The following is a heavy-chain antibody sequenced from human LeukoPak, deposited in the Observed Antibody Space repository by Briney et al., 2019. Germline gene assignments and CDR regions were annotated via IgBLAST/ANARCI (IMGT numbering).Heavy chain of an antibody. CDR1: GFTFSDYY. CDR3: ATGGKITFGGVIGY. CDR2: IKQDGSEK. D-gene: IGHD3-16*02. V-gene: IGHV3-7*01. J-gene: IGHJ4*02. Sequence: GGSLRLSCAASGFTFSDYYMSWIRQAPGKGLEWVANIKQDGSEKYYVDSVKGRFTISRDNAKNSLYLQMNSLRAEDTAVYYCATGGKITFGGVIGYWGQGTLVTVSS.